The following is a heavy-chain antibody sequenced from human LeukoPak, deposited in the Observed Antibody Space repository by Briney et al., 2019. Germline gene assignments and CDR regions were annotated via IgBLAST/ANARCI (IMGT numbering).Heavy chain of an antibody. D-gene: IGHD5-18*01. V-gene: IGHV1-24*01. CDR1: GYTLTELF. Sequence: ASVKVSCKVSGYTLTELFMHWVRQAPGKGLEWMGGFDPEDGETIYAQKFQGRVTMTEDTSTDTAYMELSSLRSEDTAVYYCATDGESGGYSFKNAFDIWGQGTMVTVSS. CDR2: FDPEDGET. CDR3: ATDGESGGYSFKNAFDI. J-gene: IGHJ3*02.